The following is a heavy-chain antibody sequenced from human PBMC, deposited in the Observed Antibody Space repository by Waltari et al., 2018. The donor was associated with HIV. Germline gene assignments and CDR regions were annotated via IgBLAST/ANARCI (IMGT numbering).Heavy chain of an antibody. J-gene: IGHJ6*02. CDR1: GFPFSDYY. V-gene: IGHV3-11*01. Sequence: QVQLVESGGGLVKPGGSLRLSCAASGFPFSDYYMSWIRQAPGKGLEWVSYISSSGSTRYYADSVKGRFTISRDNAKNSLYLQMNSLRAEDTAVYYCARSGGDIVVVPAAHTNYYYYGMDVWGQGTTVTVSS. CDR2: ISSSGSTR. D-gene: IGHD2-2*01. CDR3: ARSGGDIVVVPAAHTNYYYYGMDV.